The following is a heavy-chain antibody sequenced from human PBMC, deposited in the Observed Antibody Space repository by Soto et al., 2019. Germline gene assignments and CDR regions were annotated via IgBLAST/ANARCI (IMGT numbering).Heavy chain of an antibody. CDR1: GGSISSSSYY. CDR2: IYYSGST. D-gene: IGHD4-17*01. Sequence: PSETLSLTCTVSGGSISSSSYYWGWIRQPPGKGLEWIGSIYYSGSTYYNPSLKSRVTISVDTSKNQFSLKLSSVTAADTAVYYCARVEGDDYGDYQYYYYGMDVWGQGTTVTVSS. J-gene: IGHJ6*02. V-gene: IGHV4-39*01. CDR3: ARVEGDDYGDYQYYYYGMDV.